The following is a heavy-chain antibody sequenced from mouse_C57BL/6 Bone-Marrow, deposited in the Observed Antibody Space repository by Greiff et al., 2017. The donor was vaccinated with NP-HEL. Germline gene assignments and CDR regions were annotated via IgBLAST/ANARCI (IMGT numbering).Heavy chain of an antibody. J-gene: IGHJ3*01. CDR2: IDPSDSYT. CDR1: GYTFTSYW. V-gene: IGHV1-50*01. CDR3: ARIQLGRGFAY. Sequence: QVQLQQPGAELVKPGASVKLSCKASGYTFTSYWMQWVKQRPGQGLEWIGEIDPSDSYTNYNQKFKGKATLTVDTSSSTAYMQLSSLTSEDSAVYYCARIQLGRGFAYWGQGTLVTVSA. D-gene: IGHD4-1*02.